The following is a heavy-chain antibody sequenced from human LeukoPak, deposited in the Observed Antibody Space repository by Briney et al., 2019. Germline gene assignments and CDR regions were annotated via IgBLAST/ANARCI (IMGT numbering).Heavy chain of an antibody. V-gene: IGHV1-2*02. D-gene: IGHD7-27*01. Sequence: EASVKVSCKASGYTFTGYYMHWVRQAPGQGLEWVGWINPNSGDTNYAQKFQGRVTMTRDTSTRTAYMELSRLRSDDTAVYYCARDWGSLTGDVGGVDCWGQGTLVTVSS. CDR2: INPNSGDT. CDR1: GYTFTGYY. J-gene: IGHJ4*02. CDR3: ARDWGSLTGDVGGVDC.